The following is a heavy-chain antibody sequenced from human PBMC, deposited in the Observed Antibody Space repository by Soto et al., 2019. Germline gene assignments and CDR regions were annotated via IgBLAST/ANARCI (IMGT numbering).Heavy chain of an antibody. CDR3: ARGRYGDY. CDR2: ISAHNGNT. V-gene: IGHV1-18*01. CDR1: GYAFTTYG. D-gene: IGHD1-1*01. Sequence: QVHLVQSGAEVKKPGASVKVSCKGSGYAFTTYGITWVRQAPGQGLEWMGWISAHNGNTNYAQKLQGRVTVTRDTSTSTAYMELRRLRSDATAVYSCARGRYGDYWGQGALVTVSS. J-gene: IGHJ4*02.